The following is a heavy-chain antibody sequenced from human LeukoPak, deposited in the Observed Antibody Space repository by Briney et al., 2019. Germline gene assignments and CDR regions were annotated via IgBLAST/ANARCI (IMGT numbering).Heavy chain of an antibody. CDR1: GFIFSSYA. CDR3: AKADIVVVVAAPLDY. Sequence: GGSLRLSCAASGFIFSSYAMSWVRQAPGKGLEWVSTISGSGGSTYYADSVKGRFTISRDNSKNTLSLQMNSLRAEDTAVYYWAKADIVVVVAAPLDYWGQGTLVTVSS. V-gene: IGHV3-23*01. CDR2: ISGSGGST. J-gene: IGHJ4*02. D-gene: IGHD2-15*01.